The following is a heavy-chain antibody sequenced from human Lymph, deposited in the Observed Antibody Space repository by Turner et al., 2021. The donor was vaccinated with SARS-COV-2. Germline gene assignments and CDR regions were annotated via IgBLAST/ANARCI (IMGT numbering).Heavy chain of an antibody. CDR3: ARTHSGNYLSAFDS. Sequence: QVQLVESGGGVVQPGRSLRLPCAASGFTFSSYAMHWVRQAPGKGLECVAVVSYDGNNKYYADSVKGRFTISRDNSKNTLYLQMNSLRTEDTAVYYGARTHSGNYLSAFDSWGQGTLVTVSS. D-gene: IGHD1-26*01. J-gene: IGHJ4*02. CDR1: GFTFSSYA. CDR2: VSYDGNNK. V-gene: IGHV3-30-3*01.